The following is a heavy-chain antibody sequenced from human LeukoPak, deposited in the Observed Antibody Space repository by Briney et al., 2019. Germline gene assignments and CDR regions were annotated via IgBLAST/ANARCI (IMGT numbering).Heavy chain of an antibody. CDR2: IYSGDST. D-gene: IGHD3-3*01. Sequence: GGSLRLSCAASGFTVSGNYMSWVRQAPGKGLEWVSIIYSGDSTYYADSVKGRFTISRDNSKNTLYLQMNSLRAEDTAVYYCARVFWEKDGFIGAFDVWGQGTMVTVSS. J-gene: IGHJ3*01. CDR1: GFTVSGNY. CDR3: ARVFWEKDGFIGAFDV. V-gene: IGHV3-66*01.